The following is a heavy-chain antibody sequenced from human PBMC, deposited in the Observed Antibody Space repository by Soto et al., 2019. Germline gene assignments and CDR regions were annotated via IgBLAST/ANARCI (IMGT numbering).Heavy chain of an antibody. CDR2: ISAFNDYT. Sequence: QAQLVQSGGEVKRPGASVKVSCKASGYTFNKYGFNWVRQAPGQGLEWMGRISAFNDYTNLAQKFQGRITLTTDASTNTAYMELQILRSDDTAMYYCARGRGVVIPAGTPDAFDVWGQGTMVTVSP. V-gene: IGHV1-18*01. CDR3: ARGRGVVIPAGTPDAFDV. D-gene: IGHD6-13*01. J-gene: IGHJ3*01. CDR1: GYTFNKYG.